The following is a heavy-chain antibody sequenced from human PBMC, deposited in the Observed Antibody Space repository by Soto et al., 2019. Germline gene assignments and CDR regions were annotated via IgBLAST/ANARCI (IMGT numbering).Heavy chain of an antibody. V-gene: IGHV4-34*01. J-gene: IGHJ5*02. CDR3: ARRRITIFGVPTRNWFGP. Sequence: SETLSLTCAVYGGSFSGYYWSWIRQPPGKGLEWIGEINHSGSTNYNPSLKSRVTISVDTSKNQFSLKLSSVTAADTAVYYCARRRITIFGVPTRNWFGPWGQGTLVTVSS. CDR1: GGSFSGYY. CDR2: INHSGST. D-gene: IGHD3-3*01.